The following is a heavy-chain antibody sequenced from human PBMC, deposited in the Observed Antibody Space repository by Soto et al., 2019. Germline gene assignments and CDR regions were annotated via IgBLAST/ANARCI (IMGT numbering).Heavy chain of an antibody. Sequence: PGGPLRLSCAVAGFTFCSYAMSRVRQNPGKGLEWVSAISGSGGSTYYADSVKGRFTISRDNSKNTLYLQMNSLRADDTAVYCCGKDRESAGYGYRGQGTLGTVSS. CDR1: GFTFCSYA. CDR2: ISGSGGST. CDR3: GKDRESAGYGY. D-gene: IGHD5-18*01. V-gene: IGHV3-23*01. J-gene: IGHJ4*02.